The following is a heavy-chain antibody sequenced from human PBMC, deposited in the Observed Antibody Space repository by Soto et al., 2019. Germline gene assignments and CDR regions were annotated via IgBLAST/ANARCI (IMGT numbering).Heavy chain of an antibody. D-gene: IGHD6-19*01. V-gene: IGHV1-8*01. CDR3: ASAVLAVAGRQIDY. Sequence: QVQLVQSGAEVKKPGASVKVSCKASGYTFTSYDINWVRQATGQGLEWMGWMNPNSGNTGYAQKFQGRVTMTRNTSLSTAYMELSSLRSEDTAVYYCASAVLAVAGRQIDYWGQGTLVTVSS. J-gene: IGHJ4*02. CDR1: GYTFTSYD. CDR2: MNPNSGNT.